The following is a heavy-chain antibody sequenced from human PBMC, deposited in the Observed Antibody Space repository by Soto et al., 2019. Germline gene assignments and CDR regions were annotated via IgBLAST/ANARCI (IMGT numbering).Heavy chain of an antibody. CDR1: GYTFITYG. CDR2: ISTNNGNT. Sequence: QVQLVQSGAEVKKPGASVKVSCKASGYTFITYGVSWVRQAPGQGLDWLGWISTNNGNTRYAERLQGRVTMTTDTTTNTAYVELRNLRSDDTAVYYCARGPTDYYDNSANNFLHYWGQGALITVSS. V-gene: IGHV1-18*01. CDR3: ARGPTDYYDNSANNFLHY. J-gene: IGHJ4*02. D-gene: IGHD3-22*01.